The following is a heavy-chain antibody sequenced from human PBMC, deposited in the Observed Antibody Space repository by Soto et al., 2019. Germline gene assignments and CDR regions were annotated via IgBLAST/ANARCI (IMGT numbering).Heavy chain of an antibody. Sequence: EVPLVESGGGLVQPGGSLRLSCAASGFTFSSYWMSWVRQAPGKGLEWVANIKQDGSEKYYVDSVKGRFTISRDNAKNSLYLQMNSLRAEDTAVYYYASLDGYNTIDYWGQGTLVTVSS. CDR3: ASLDGYNTIDY. V-gene: IGHV3-7*02. CDR2: IKQDGSEK. D-gene: IGHD5-12*01. CDR1: GFTFSSYW. J-gene: IGHJ4*02.